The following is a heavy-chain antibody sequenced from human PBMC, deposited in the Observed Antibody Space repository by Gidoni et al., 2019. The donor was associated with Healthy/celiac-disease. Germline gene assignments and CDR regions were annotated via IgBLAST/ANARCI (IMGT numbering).Heavy chain of an antibody. CDR1: GYTFTSYY. V-gene: IGHV1-46*01. J-gene: IGHJ6*02. CDR2: TNPSGGST. D-gene: IGHD3-16*01. Sequence: QVQLVQSGAEVKKPGDSVKVSCKASGYTFTSYYMHWVRQSPGQGLEWMGLTNPSGGSTSYAQKFQGRVTMTRDTSTSTVYMELSSLRSEDTAVYYCARDLGNYGMDVWGQGTTVTVSS. CDR3: ARDLGNYGMDV.